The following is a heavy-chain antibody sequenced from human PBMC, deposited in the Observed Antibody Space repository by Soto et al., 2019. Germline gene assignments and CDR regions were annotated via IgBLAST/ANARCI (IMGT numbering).Heavy chain of an antibody. D-gene: IGHD3-9*01. CDR3: ARGGSNDWQVAFDI. V-gene: IGHV4-34*01. CDR1: GGSFSTYY. J-gene: IGHJ3*02. Sequence: QLQQWGAGLLKPSETLSLTCVVSGGSFSTYYYNWIRQSPGKGLEWIGEINHSGSNNYSPSLKIRVTMSLDTSKTQFSLKLTSVTAADTAVYYCARGGSNDWQVAFDIWGQGTMVTVSS. CDR2: INHSGSN.